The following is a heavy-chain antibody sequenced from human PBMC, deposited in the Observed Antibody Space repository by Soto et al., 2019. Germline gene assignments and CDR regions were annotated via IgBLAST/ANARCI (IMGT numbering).Heavy chain of an antibody. CDR3: AKVDYFDFWSGSWFDP. CDR2: CSGSGGTT. V-gene: IGHV3-23*01. J-gene: IGHJ5*02. D-gene: IGHD3-3*01. CDR1: GFTFSIYP. Sequence: LRLSCVASGFTFSIYPMSWVRQAPGEGLQWVSTCSGSGGTTYYADSVKGRFSVSRDNSKNTLYLQMKSLRVDDTAVYYCAKVDYFDFWSGSWFDPWGQGTLVTVSS.